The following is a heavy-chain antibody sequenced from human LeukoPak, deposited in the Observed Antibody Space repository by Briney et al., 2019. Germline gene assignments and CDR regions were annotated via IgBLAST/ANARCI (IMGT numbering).Heavy chain of an antibody. V-gene: IGHV3-23*01. D-gene: IGHD2-15*01. CDR1: GFTFSSYD. J-gene: IGHJ6*03. Sequence: GSLRLSCAASGFTFSSYDMTWVRQTPGKGLEWVALISRSGGTTYYADSVKGRFTISRDSSKNTLYLQMNSLRAEDTAEYYCAKRGGTESFYYFYYMDVWGKGTTVTVSS. CDR3: AKRGGTESFYYFYYMDV. CDR2: ISRSGGTT.